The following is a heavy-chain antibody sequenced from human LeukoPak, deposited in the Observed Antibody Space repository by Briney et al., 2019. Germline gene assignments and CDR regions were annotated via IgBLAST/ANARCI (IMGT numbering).Heavy chain of an antibody. CDR1: GFSFSSYG. V-gene: IGHV3-30*18. CDR3: AKGPRIADRPVFYYFFYGMDV. CDR2: ISHDGSNK. J-gene: IGHJ6*02. D-gene: IGHD6-6*01. Sequence: TGGSLRLSCAASGFSFSSYGMRWVRQAPGKGLEWVAVISHDGSNKYRADSVKGRFTISRDNSQNTLHLQMSSLTPEDTAVYYCAKGPRIADRPVFYYFFYGMDVWGQGTTVTVSS.